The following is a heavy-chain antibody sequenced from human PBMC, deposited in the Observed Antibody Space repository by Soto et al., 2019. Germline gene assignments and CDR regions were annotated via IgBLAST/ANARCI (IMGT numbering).Heavy chain of an antibody. D-gene: IGHD1-26*01. CDR3: VRLIGNSWLDF. V-gene: IGHV6-1*01. J-gene: IGHJ5*01. CDR1: GDSASSSTVT. CDR2: TYYRSKWYN. Sequence: SQTLSLTCAISGDSASSSTVTWNWIRQSPSRGLEWLGRTYYRSKWYNDYAESVKSRITINPDTSKNQLSLHLNSVTPEDAAVYYCVRLIGNSWLDFWGQGTLVTVSS.